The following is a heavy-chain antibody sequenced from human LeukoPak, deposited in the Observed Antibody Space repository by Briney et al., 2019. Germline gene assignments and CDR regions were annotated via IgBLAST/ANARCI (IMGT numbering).Heavy chain of an antibody. CDR3: ARLSYRSGLDY. CDR1: GGSISSGGYS. CDR2: IYYSGST. V-gene: IGHV4-30-4*07. D-gene: IGHD2-15*01. Sequence: PSQTLSLTCAVSGGSISSGGYSWSWIRQPPGKGLEWIGYIYYSGSTNYNPSLKSRVTISVDTSKNQFSLKLSSVTAADTAVYYCARLSYRSGLDYWGQGTLVTVSS. J-gene: IGHJ4*02.